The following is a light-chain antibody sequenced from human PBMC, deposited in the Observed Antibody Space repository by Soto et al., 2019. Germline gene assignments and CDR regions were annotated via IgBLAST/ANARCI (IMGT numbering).Light chain of an antibody. CDR3: QQYYNWPRT. Sequence: VLTQSPGTLSLSPGERATLSCRASQSVSTNLAWYQQKPGEAPRLLIYDASTRATGIPARFSGSGSGTEFTLTISTLQSEDFAVYYCQQYYNWPRTFGQGTKVDIK. J-gene: IGKJ1*01. CDR2: DAS. V-gene: IGKV3-15*01. CDR1: QSVSTN.